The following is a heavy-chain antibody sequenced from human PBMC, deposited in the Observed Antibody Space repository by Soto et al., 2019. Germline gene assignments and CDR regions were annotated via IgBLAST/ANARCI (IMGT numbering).Heavy chain of an antibody. J-gene: IGHJ4*02. V-gene: IGHV3-53*01. CDR2: IYSGGST. CDR1: GFTVSSNY. CDR3: ARDRDSSSWYPYY. Sequence: GGSLRLSCAASGFTVSSNYMSWVRQAPGKGLEWVSVIYSGGSTYYADSVKGRFTISRDNSKNTLYLQMNSLRAEDTAVYYCARDRDSSSWYPYYWGQGTLVTVSS. D-gene: IGHD6-13*01.